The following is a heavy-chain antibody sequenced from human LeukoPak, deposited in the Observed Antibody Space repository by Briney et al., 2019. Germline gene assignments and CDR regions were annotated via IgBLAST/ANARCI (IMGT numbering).Heavy chain of an antibody. J-gene: IGHJ4*02. CDR1: GGSISSYY. D-gene: IGHD3-22*01. CDR3: ATQNYYDSSGFDY. V-gene: IGHV4-59*08. CDR2: IFYTGST. Sequence: SSETLSLTCTVSGGSISSYYWSWIRQPPGKGLEWIGYIFYTGSTNYNPSLKSRVTISGDTSKNQFSLKLSSVTAADTAVYYCATQNYYDSSGFDYWGQGTLVTVSS.